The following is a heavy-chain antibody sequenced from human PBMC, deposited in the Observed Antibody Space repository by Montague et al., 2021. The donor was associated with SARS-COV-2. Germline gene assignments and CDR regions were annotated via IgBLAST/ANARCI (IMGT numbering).Heavy chain of an antibody. J-gene: IGHJ4*02. CDR1: GGSFSSHS. Sequence: SETLSLTCTVSGGSFSSHSWSWIRQPPGKGLEWIGYIYHSGSTNYNPSLKSRVTISVDTSKNQFSLKLSSVTAADTAVYYCARGFDYWGQGTLVTVSS. CDR3: ARGFDY. V-gene: IGHV4-59*11. CDR2: IYHSGST.